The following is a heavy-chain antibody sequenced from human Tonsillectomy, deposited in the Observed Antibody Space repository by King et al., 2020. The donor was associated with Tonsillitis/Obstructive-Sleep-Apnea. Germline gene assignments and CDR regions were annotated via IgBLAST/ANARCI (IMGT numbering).Heavy chain of an antibody. CDR2: IYYSGST. CDR1: GGSISSSSYY. J-gene: IGHJ5*02. CDR3: ARQARTSEQLVSRQNWVDP. V-gene: IGHV4-39*01. Sequence: QLQESGPGPVKPSETLSLTCTVSGGSISSSSYYWGWIRQPPGKGLEWIGSIYYSGSTYYNPSLKSRVTISVDTSKNQFSLKLSSVTAADTAVYYCARQARTSEQLVSRQNWVDPWGQGTLVTVSS. D-gene: IGHD6-6*01.